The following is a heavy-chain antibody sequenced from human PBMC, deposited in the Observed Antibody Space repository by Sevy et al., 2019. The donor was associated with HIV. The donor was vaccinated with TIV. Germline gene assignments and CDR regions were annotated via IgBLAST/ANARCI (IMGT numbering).Heavy chain of an antibody. V-gene: IGHV1-2*02. J-gene: IGHJ5*01. CDR1: GYTFTGYS. CDR2: INPNSGGT. Sequence: ASVKVSCKASGYTFTGYSMHWVRQAPGQGLEWMGWINPNSGGTNYGQKFQGRVTMTRETSSNTAYMELSRLRSDDTAVYFCARVWNSDYYDSSGPNWFDSWGQGTLVTVSS. D-gene: IGHD3-22*01. CDR3: ARVWNSDYYDSSGPNWFDS.